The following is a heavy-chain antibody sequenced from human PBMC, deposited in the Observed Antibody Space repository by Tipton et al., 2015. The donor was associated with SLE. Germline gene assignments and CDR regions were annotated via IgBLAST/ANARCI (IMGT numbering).Heavy chain of an antibody. CDR2: ISISGDTI. CDR1: GFTFSSYE. D-gene: IGHD3-3*01. V-gene: IGHV3-48*03. Sequence: SLRLSCAASGFTFSSYEMNWFRQAPGQGLEWISHISISGDTIYYADSVKGRFTISRDNAKNSLYLQMNSLRAEDTAVYYCARANNCLGGDPDYEFWSGYFSPLDYWGQGTLVTVSS. J-gene: IGHJ4*02. CDR3: ARANNCLGGDPDYEFWSGYFSPLDY.